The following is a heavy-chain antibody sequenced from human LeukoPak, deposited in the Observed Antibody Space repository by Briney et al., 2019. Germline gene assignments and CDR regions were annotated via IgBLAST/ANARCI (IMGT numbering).Heavy chain of an antibody. CDR2: IKQDGGEK. CDR1: GFTFSSYW. CDR3: ARVRGCSSTSCYWWFDP. V-gene: IGHV3-7*03. Sequence: GGSLRLSCAASGFTFSSYWMSWVRQAPGKGLEWVANIKQDGGEKYYVDSVKGRFTISRDNAKNSLYLQMNSLRVEDTAVYYCARVRGCSSTSCYWWFDPWGQGTLVTVSS. J-gene: IGHJ5*02. D-gene: IGHD2-2*01.